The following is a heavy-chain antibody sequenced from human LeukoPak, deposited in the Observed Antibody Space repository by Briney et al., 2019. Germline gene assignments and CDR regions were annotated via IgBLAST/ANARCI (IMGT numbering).Heavy chain of an antibody. V-gene: IGHV3-23*01. J-gene: IGHJ4*02. Sequence: GGSLRLSCAASGFTFSSYAMSWVRQAPGKGLEWVSTISGGGGSTYRADSVKGRFAVSRDNSKNTLFLQMNSLRAEGTAVYYCAKDRAPLTRGTSCLYDCWGQGTLVTVSS. CDR1: GFTFSSYA. CDR2: ISGGGGST. CDR3: AKDRAPLTRGTSCLYDC. D-gene: IGHD2-2*01.